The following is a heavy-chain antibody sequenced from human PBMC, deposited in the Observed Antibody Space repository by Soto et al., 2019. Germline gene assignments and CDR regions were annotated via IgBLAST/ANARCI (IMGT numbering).Heavy chain of an antibody. Sequence: QVHLVQSGAEVKKPGSSVKVSCKTSGGSFSKYSISWLRQAPGQGLEWMGGIIPISVTTHYAQRFKGRVTITADDLTTTSYMEVSSLKFEDTAVYYCAASRWIQLWTADFWGQGTRVTVSS. CDR1: GGSFSKYS. CDR3: AASRWIQLWTADF. CDR2: IIPISVTT. J-gene: IGHJ4*02. V-gene: IGHV1-69*01. D-gene: IGHD5-18*01.